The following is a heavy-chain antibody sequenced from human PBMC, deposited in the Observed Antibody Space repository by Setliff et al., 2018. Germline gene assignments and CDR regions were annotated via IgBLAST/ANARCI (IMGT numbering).Heavy chain of an antibody. V-gene: IGHV3-7*01. CDR1: GFSFSNCW. Sequence: GGSLRLSCTASGFSFSNCWVSRVRQAPGKGLEWLASINPHGSEKYYADSVKGRFTISRDNAKNSLSLQMNNLRTEDTAVYYCFGAGTCSYWGQGTLVTVSS. CDR2: INPHGSEK. D-gene: IGHD3-10*01. J-gene: IGHJ4*02. CDR3: FGAGTCSY.